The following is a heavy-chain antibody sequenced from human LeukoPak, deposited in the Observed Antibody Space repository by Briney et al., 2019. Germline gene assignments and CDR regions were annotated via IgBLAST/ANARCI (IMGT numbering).Heavy chain of an antibody. CDR1: GFTFSTYW. D-gene: IGHD4-11*01. V-gene: IGHV3-7*05. J-gene: IGHJ4*02. CDR2: INQDGSGK. Sequence: GGSLRLSCAASGFTFSTYWMSWVRQAPGKGLEWVANINQDGSGKYYVDSVKGRFTISRDNAKNSLYLQMNSLRAEDTAVYYCARVRTSVTNHFDYWGQGTQVTVSS. CDR3: ARVRTSVTNHFDY.